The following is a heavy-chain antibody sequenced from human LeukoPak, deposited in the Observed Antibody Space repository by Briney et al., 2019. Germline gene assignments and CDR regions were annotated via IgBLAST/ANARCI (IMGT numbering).Heavy chain of an antibody. J-gene: IGHJ6*02. V-gene: IGHV4-34*01. CDR3: ARGRYGMDV. Sequence: SETLSLTCAVYGGSFSGYYWSWIRQPPGKGLEWIGEINHSGSTNYNPSLKSRVTVSVDTSKNQFSLKLSSVTAADTAVYYCARGRYGMDVWGQGTTVTVSS. CDR2: INHSGST. CDR1: GGSFSGYY.